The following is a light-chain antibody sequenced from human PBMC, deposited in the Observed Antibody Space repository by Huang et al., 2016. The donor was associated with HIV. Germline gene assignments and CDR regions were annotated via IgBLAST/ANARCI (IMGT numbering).Light chain of an antibody. CDR1: QSVGTY. Sequence: IQMTQSPTSLSASVGDRVFISCRTSQSVGTYLNWYQQKPGTAPKLLISSASTLHSGVPSRFSGVGSGTVFTLTIRGLQFDDFATYFCQQSYGALSSFGPGTRL. CDR2: SAS. CDR3: QQSYGALSS. J-gene: IGKJ5*01. V-gene: IGKV1-39*01.